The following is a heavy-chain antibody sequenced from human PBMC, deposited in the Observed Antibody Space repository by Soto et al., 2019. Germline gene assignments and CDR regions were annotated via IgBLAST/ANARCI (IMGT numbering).Heavy chain of an antibody. Sequence: QVQLQQWGAGLLKPSETLSLTCAVYGGSFSGYYWSWIRQPPGTGLEWIGEITHSGSTNYNPSLKSRVTISVDTSKNQFSLKLSSVTAADTAVYYCASGISGYDPFYYYYYYYMDVWGKGTTVTVSS. CDR3: ASGISGYDPFYYYYYYYMDV. CDR1: GGSFSGYY. D-gene: IGHD5-12*01. CDR2: ITHSGST. V-gene: IGHV4-34*01. J-gene: IGHJ6*03.